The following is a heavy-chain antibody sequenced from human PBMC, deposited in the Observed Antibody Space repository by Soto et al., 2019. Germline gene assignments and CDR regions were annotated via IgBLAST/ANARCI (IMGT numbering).Heavy chain of an antibody. D-gene: IGHD7-27*01. CDR1: GDSVSNGDYS. CDR3: AREWGLLPYYVMNV. CDR2: ISYTGRT. V-gene: IGHV4-61*03. J-gene: IGHJ6*02. Sequence: KPSETLSLTCSVSGDSVSNGDYSWSWIRQPPGKGLEWIGYISYTGRTKYNPSLQSRVTISVDTSKNDFSLNLSSVTAADTAVYFCAREWGLLPYYVMNVWGHGTAVTVSS.